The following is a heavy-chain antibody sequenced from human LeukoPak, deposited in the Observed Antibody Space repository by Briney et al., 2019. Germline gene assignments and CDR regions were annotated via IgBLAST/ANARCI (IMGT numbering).Heavy chain of an antibody. CDR1: GFTFSDYY. J-gene: IGHJ3*02. D-gene: IGHD2-2*01. V-gene: IGHV3-11*04. CDR3: ARESKYGDAFDI. Sequence: GGSLRLSCAASGFTFSDYYMSWIRQAPGKGLEWVSYISSSGSTIYYAESVKGRFTISRDDAKNSLYLQMNSLRAEDTAVYYCARESKYGDAFDIWGQGTMVTVSS. CDR2: ISSSGSTI.